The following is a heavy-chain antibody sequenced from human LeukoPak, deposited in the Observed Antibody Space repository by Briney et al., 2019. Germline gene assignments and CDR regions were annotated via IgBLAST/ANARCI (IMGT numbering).Heavy chain of an antibody. Sequence: GGSLRLSCAASGFTFSNYWMSWVRQAPGKGLEWVANINQDGSEKYYVDSVTGRFTVSRDNAKNSLYLQMNSLRAEDTAIYYCARGLGDTVMVTTGVDYWGQGTLVTVSS. D-gene: IGHD5-18*01. CDR3: ARGLGDTVMVTTGVDY. CDR1: GFTFSNYW. CDR2: INQDGSEK. V-gene: IGHV3-7*02. J-gene: IGHJ4*02.